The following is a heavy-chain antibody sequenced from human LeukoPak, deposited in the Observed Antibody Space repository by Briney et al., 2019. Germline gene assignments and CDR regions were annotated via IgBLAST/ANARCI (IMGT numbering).Heavy chain of an antibody. D-gene: IGHD6-19*01. J-gene: IGHJ4*02. V-gene: IGHV3-23*01. CDR1: GFTFSSYA. CDR2: ISGSGGST. CDR3: AKTRIAVAGPYYFDY. Sequence: GGSLRLSCAASGFTFSSYAMSWVRQAPGRGLEWVSAISGSGGSTYYADSVKGRFTISRDNSKNTLYLQMNSLRAEDTAVYYCAKTRIAVAGPYYFDYWGQGTLVTVSS.